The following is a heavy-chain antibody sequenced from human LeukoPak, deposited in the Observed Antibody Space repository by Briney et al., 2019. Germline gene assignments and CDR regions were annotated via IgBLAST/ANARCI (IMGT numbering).Heavy chain of an antibody. Sequence: PGGSLRLSCAASGFTVSSNYMSWVRQAPGKGLEWVSVIYSGGSRYYADSVKGRFTISRDKSKNTMYLQMNSLKTEDTAVYYCTRFRVTTYYYYMDVWGKGTTVTISS. CDR2: IYSGGSR. J-gene: IGHJ6*03. CDR3: TRFRVTTYYYYMDV. D-gene: IGHD1-14*01. V-gene: IGHV3-53*01. CDR1: GFTVSSNY.